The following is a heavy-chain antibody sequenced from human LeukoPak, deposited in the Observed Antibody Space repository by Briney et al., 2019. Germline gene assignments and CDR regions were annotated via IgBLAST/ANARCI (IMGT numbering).Heavy chain of an antibody. CDR1: GGSISSYY. CDR2: IYYSGST. V-gene: IGHV4-59*12. D-gene: IGHD6-13*01. Sequence: SETLSLTCTVSGGSISSYYWSWIRQPPGKGLEWIGYIYYSGSTNYNPSLKSRVTISVDTSKNQFSLKLSSVTAADTAVYYCARDLTSSWTMNWFDPWGQGTLVTVSS. CDR3: ARDLTSSWTMNWFDP. J-gene: IGHJ5*02.